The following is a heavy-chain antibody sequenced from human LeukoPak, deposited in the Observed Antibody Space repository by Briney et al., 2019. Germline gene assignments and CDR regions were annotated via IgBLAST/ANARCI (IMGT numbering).Heavy chain of an antibody. J-gene: IGHJ4*02. Sequence: SETLSLTCTVSRGSISGSIRSYYWSWLRQPPGKGLEWIGYISSSGSVNDNPSLRRRVTISVDTPKNQFFLNLSSVSAADTAVYYCARIPLGYSGAYYFDYWGQGTLVTVSP. CDR1: RGSISGSIRSYY. CDR2: ISSSGSV. V-gene: IGHV4-4*09. CDR3: ARIPLGYSGAYYFDY. D-gene: IGHD5-12*01.